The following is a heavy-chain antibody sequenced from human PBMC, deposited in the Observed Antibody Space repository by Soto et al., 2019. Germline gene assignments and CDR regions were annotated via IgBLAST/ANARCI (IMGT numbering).Heavy chain of an antibody. V-gene: IGHV4-30-4*01. Sequence: QVQLQESGPGLVKPSQTLSLTCTVSGGSISSGDYYWSWIRQPPGKGLEWIGYIYYSGNTYHNPSLKSRVTISVDTSKNQFSLKLSSVTAADTAVYYCARVLMVYARGYPFDYWGQGTLVTVSS. CDR1: GGSISSGDYY. J-gene: IGHJ4*02. CDR2: IYYSGNT. CDR3: ARVLMVYARGYPFDY. D-gene: IGHD2-8*01.